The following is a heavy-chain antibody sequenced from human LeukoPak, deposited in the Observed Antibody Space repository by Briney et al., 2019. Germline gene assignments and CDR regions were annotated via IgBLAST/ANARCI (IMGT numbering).Heavy chain of an antibody. CDR1: GFTFSSYG. V-gene: IGHV3-33*01. J-gene: IGHJ4*02. CDR2: IWYDGSNK. D-gene: IGHD2/OR15-2a*01. CDR3: ARGRRRGILTTFYGDFDY. Sequence: TGGSLRLSCAASGFTFSSYGMHWVRQAPGKGLEWVAVIWYDGSNKYYADSVKGRFTISRDNSENTVYLQLNNLRLEDTAVYYCARGRRRGILTTFYGDFDYWGQGTLVTVSS.